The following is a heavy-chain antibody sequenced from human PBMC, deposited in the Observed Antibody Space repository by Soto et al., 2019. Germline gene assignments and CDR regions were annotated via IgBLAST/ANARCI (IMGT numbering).Heavy chain of an antibody. CDR1: GFTFSSYA. V-gene: IGHV3-23*01. D-gene: IGHD3-9*01. CDR2: ISGSGGST. J-gene: IGHJ3*02. CDR3: AKEIDWGSTPYNDAFDI. Sequence: GGSLRLSCAASGFTFSSYAMSWVRQAPGKGLEWVSAISGSGGSTYYADSVKGRFTISRDNSKNTLYLQMNSLRAEDTAVYYCAKEIDWGSTPYNDAFDIWGQGTMVTVSS.